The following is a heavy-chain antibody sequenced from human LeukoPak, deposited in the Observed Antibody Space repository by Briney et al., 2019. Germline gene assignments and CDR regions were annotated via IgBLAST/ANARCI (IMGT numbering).Heavy chain of an antibody. CDR2: ISSSTNYI. CDR1: GFTFSTST. CDR3: AKDVGYSYSWYFAVDI. Sequence: GGSLRLSCAASGFTFSTSTMNWVRQAPGKGLEWVSSISSSTNYIYYADSVKGRFTISRDNAKNSLYLQMNSLRAEDTAVYYCAKDVGYSYSWYFAVDIWGQGTVVSVSS. V-gene: IGHV3-21*01. J-gene: IGHJ3*02. D-gene: IGHD6-13*01.